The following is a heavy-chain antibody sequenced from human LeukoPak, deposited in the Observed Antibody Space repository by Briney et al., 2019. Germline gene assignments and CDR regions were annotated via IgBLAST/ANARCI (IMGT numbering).Heavy chain of an antibody. V-gene: IGHV3-23*01. CDR2: IRGSGNRT. Sequence: GGSLRLSCGASGFTFSSYAMSWVRQAPGKGLEWVSSIRGSGNRTYYADSVKGRFTISRDNSKNTLFLQMNSLRAEDTAVYYCAKNLYCGGGSCYPSALGMDVWGQGTTVTVSS. J-gene: IGHJ6*02. CDR1: GFTFSSYA. CDR3: AKNLYCGGGSCYPSALGMDV. D-gene: IGHD2-15*01.